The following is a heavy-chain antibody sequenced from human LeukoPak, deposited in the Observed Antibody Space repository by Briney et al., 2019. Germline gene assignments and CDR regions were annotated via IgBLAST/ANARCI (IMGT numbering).Heavy chain of an antibody. CDR1: GFTFSLFP. J-gene: IGHJ4*02. CDR2: ISGSGDTT. Sequence: GGSPRLSCAASGFTFSLFPMIWVRQAPGKGLEWVSAISGSGDTTYSADSVKGRFSISRDNSNNTLYLQMNSLRTDDTAIYYCAKDRGYWGQGTLVTVSS. CDR3: AKDRGY. V-gene: IGHV3-23*01.